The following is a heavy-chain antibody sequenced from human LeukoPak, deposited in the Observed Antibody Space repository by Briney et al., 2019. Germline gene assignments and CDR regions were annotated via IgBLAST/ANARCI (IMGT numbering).Heavy chain of an antibody. J-gene: IGHJ4*02. CDR2: IYYSGST. CDR3: ASPGGYDYVWGSYLFDY. D-gene: IGHD3-16*01. V-gene: IGHV4-59*01. CDR1: GGSISSYY. Sequence: PSETLSLTCTVSGGSISSYYWSWIRQPPGKGLEWIGYIYYSGSTNYNPSLKSRVTISVDTSKNQFSLKLSSVTAADTAVYYRASPGGYDYVWGSYLFDYWGQGTLVTVSS.